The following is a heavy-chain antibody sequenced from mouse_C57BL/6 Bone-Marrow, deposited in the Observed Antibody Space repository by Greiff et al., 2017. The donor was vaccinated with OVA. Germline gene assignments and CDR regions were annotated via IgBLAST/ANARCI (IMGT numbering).Heavy chain of an antibody. CDR3: TRDGGVITTVEAWFAY. D-gene: IGHD1-1*01. J-gene: IGHJ3*01. CDR2: ISSGGDYI. CDR1: GFTFSSYA. V-gene: IGHV5-9-1*02. Sequence: EVKLVESGEGLVKPGGSLKLSCAASGFTFSSYAMSWVRQTPEKRLEWVAYISSGGDYIYYADTVKGRFTISRDNARNTLYLQMSSLKSEDTAMYYCTRDGGVITTVEAWFAYWGQGTLVTVSA.